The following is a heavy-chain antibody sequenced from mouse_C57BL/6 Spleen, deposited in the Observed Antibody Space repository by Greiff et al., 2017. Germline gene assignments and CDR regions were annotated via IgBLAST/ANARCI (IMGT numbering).Heavy chain of an antibody. V-gene: IGHV5-16*01. CDR3: ARDGEDGYHWYFDV. J-gene: IGHJ1*03. D-gene: IGHD2-3*01. CDR2: INYDGSST. CDR1: GFTFSDYY. Sequence: EVHLVESEGGLVQPGSSMKLSCTASGFTFSDYYMAWVRQVPEKGLEWVANINYDGSSTYYLDSLKSRFIISRDNAKNILYLQMSSLKSEDTATYYCARDGEDGYHWYFDVWGTGTTVTVSS.